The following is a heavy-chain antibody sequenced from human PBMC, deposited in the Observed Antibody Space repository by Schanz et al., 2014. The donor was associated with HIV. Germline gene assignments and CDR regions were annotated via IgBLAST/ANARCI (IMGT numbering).Heavy chain of an antibody. V-gene: IGHV3-30*18. CDR3: ANTEYPYSSSSDYYYGMDV. D-gene: IGHD6-6*01. CDR2: ISYDGSKK. Sequence: VQLLESGGGLVQPGGSLRLSCAASGFTFSSYAMSWVRLAPGKGLEWVAGISYDGSKKYYSDSVKGRFTISRDNSKNTLYLQMNSLRAADTALYYCANTEYPYSSSSDYYYGMDVWGQGTTVTVSS. J-gene: IGHJ6*02. CDR1: GFTFSSYA.